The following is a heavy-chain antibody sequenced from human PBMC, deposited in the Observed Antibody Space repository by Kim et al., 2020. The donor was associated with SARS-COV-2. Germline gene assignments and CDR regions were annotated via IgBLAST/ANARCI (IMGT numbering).Heavy chain of an antibody. D-gene: IGHD6-19*01. J-gene: IGHJ4*02. V-gene: IGHV3-7*01. CDR3: ARDLLGAVAGTSDY. CDR1: VFTFSSYW. CDR2: VKQDGSEK. Sequence: GGSLRLSCAASVFTFSSYWMSWVRQAPGKGLEWVANVKQDGSEKYYVDSVKGRFTISRDNAKNSLYLQMSSLRAEDTAVYYCARDLLGAVAGTSDYWGQGTLVTVSS.